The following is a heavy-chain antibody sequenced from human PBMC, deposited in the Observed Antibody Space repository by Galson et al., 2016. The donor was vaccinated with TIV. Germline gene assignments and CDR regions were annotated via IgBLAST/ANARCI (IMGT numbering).Heavy chain of an antibody. J-gene: IGHJ4*02. D-gene: IGHD1-7*01. CDR2: ISHDGNNK. V-gene: IGHV3-30*03. CDR3: TRDGRGNWKYVDYFDY. CDR1: GFTFSTYV. Sequence: SLRLSCAASGFTFSTYVMHWVRQAPGKGLEWVAIISHDGNNKDFADSVQGRFTISRDRSKNTVFLQMNSLRLEDTAVYYCTRDGRGNWKYVDYFDYWGQGTLFTVSS.